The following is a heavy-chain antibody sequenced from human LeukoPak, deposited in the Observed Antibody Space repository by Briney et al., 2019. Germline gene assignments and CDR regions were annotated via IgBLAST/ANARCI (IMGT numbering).Heavy chain of an antibody. CDR3: ARGSITMVRGVIKHYYYYMNV. CDR2: IYYSGST. D-gene: IGHD3-10*01. J-gene: IGHJ6*03. V-gene: IGHV4-59*01. Sequence: SETLSLTCTVSGGSISSYYWSWIRQPPGKGLEWIGYIYYSGSTNYNPSLKSRVTISVDTSKNQFSLKLSSVTAADTAVHYCARGSITMVRGVIKHYYYYMNVWGKGTTVTISS. CDR1: GGSISSYY.